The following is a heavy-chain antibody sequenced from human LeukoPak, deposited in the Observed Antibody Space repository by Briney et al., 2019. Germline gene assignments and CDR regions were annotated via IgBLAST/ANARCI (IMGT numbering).Heavy chain of an antibody. V-gene: IGHV3-48*03. Sequence: GGPLSLSCAASRFTFSIYERNWVRQAPGKGLEWDSNISSSGRTIYCGDWVKGRFTISRDNAKTSLYLQMNRLRGEDTAVYYCAELGITMIGGVWGKGATVTISS. CDR3: AELGITMIGGV. CDR2: ISSSGRTI. D-gene: IGHD3-10*02. J-gene: IGHJ6*04. CDR1: RFTFSIYE.